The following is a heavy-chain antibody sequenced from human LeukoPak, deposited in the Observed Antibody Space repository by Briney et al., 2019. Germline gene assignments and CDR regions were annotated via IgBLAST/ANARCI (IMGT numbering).Heavy chain of an antibody. CDR1: GFTFSSYW. Sequence: GGSLRLSCAASGFTFSSYWMSWVRQAPGKGLEWVANIKQDGSEKYYVDSVKGRFTSSRDNAKNSLYLKMNSLRAEDTAVYYCARDGDIVVVPAAIGFDYWGQGTLVTVSS. J-gene: IGHJ4*02. CDR2: IKQDGSEK. V-gene: IGHV3-7*01. D-gene: IGHD2-2*02. CDR3: ARDGDIVVVPAAIGFDY.